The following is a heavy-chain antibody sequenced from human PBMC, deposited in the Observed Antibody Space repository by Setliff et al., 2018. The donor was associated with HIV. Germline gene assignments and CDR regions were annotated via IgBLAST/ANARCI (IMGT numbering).Heavy chain of an antibody. J-gene: IGHJ4*02. Sequence: SVKVSCKASGGAFSSYAINRVRQAPGQGLEWMGGIIPVFDTPNYAQKFQGRATITADESTSTSSMELSSLGSEDTAVYYCARVNGGNTPYYFDSWGQGTLVTVSS. V-gene: IGHV1-69*13. D-gene: IGHD2-15*01. CDR2: IIPVFDTP. CDR1: GGAFSSYA. CDR3: ARVNGGNTPYYFDS.